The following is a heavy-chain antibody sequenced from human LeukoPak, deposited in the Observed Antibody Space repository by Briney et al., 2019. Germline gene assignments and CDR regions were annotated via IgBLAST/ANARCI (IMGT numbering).Heavy chain of an antibody. CDR3: ARGGGSSAEGFGY. J-gene: IGHJ4*02. CDR1: GGSFSGYY. V-gene: IGHV4-34*01. CDR2: INRSGST. Sequence: SETLSLTCAVYGGSFSGYYWSWIRQPPGKGLEWIGEINRSGSTNYNPSLRSRVTISVDTSKNQFSLKLSSVTAADTAVYYCARGGGSSAEGFGYWGQGTLVTVPS. D-gene: IGHD6-6*01.